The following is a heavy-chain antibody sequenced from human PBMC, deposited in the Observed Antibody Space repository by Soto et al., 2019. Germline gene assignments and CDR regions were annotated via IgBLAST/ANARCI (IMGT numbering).Heavy chain of an antibody. D-gene: IGHD5-18*01. CDR2: INYSGST. V-gene: IGHV4-39*01. CDR3: ARASPVVTDV. CDR1: GGSISSSDYY. J-gene: IGHJ6*02. Sequence: SETLSLTCTVSGGSISSSDYYWGWIRQPPGKGLEWIGSINYSGSTYDNPSLKSRLTMSVDTSKNQFSLNLRSVSAADTAVYYCARASPVVTDVWGQGTTVTVSS.